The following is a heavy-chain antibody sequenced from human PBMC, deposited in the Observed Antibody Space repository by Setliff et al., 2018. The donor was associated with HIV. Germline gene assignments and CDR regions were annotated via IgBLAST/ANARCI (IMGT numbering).Heavy chain of an antibody. CDR3: ARVGYNDDSGYPYNWFDP. Sequence: SETLSLTCNVSGVSISSYYWSWIRQPPGKGLEYIGYIYSNGGTNYNPSLKSRVTISVDTSKNLFSLKLTSVTPADTAVYYCARVGYNDDSGYPYNWFDPWGQGTLVTVSS. CDR1: GVSISSYY. D-gene: IGHD3-22*01. CDR2: IYSNGGT. V-gene: IGHV4-59*01. J-gene: IGHJ5*02.